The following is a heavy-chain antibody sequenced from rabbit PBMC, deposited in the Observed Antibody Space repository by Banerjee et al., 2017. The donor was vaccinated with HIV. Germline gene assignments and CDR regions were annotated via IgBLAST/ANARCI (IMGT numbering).Heavy chain of an antibody. D-gene: IGHD4-1*01. J-gene: IGHJ3*01. CDR3: ARDLAGVIGWNFGL. Sequence: QSLEESGGGLVQPEGSLTLTCKASGFDFSSYWMWWVRQAPGKGLEWIACIGAGSSGTTYYASWAKGRFTISKTSSTTVTLQMTSLTAADTATYFCARDLAGVIGWNFGLWGQGTLVTVS. CDR2: IGAGSSGTT. V-gene: IGHV1S40*01. CDR1: GFDFSSYW.